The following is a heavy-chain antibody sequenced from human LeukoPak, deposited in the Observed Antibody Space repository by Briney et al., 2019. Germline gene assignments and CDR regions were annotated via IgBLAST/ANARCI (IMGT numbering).Heavy chain of an antibody. D-gene: IGHD1-26*01. V-gene: IGHV1-69*05. CDR3: ARVGRSRGSLPNSYYYMDV. J-gene: IGHJ6*03. CDR1: GDIFNSYS. Sequence: SVTVSCNASGDIFNSYSVSWVRQAPGQGLEWMGGIIPIFGSTNYAQKFQGRGTITTDQSTRTAYMELNSLSSYDTAVYYCARVGRSRGSLPNSYYYMDVWGKGTTVTVSS. CDR2: IIPIFGST.